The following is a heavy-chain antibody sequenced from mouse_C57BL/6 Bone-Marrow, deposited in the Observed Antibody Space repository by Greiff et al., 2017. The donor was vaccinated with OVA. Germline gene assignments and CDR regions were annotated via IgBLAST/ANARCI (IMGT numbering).Heavy chain of an antibody. CDR2: IDPSDSET. CDR1: GYTFTSYW. CDR3: ARWVKRGFDY. Sequence: QVQLKESGAELVRPGSSVKLSCKASGYTFTSYWMHWVKQRPIQGIEWIGNIDPSDSETHYNQKFKDKATLTVDKSYSKAYMQLSRLTSEDSAVYNCARWVKRGFDYWGQGTTLTVSS. J-gene: IGHJ2*01. V-gene: IGHV1-52*01.